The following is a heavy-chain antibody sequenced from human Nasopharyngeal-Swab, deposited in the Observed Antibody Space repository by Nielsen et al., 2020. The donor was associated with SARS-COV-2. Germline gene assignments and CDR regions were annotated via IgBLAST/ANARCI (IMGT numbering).Heavy chain of an antibody. CDR3: ARGLAALYYYYYYGMDV. J-gene: IGHJ6*02. D-gene: IGHD6-6*01. CDR2: IYYSGST. V-gene: IGHV4-34*01. Sequence: SETLSLTCAVYGGSFSGYYWGWIRQPPGKGLEWIGSIYYSGSTYYNPSLKSRVTISVDTSKNQFSLKLSSVTAADTAVYYCARGLAALYYYYYYGMDVWGQGTTVTVSS. CDR1: GGSFSGYY.